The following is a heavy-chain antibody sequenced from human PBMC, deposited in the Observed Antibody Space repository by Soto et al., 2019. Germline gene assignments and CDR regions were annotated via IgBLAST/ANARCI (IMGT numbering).Heavy chain of an antibody. CDR1: GYTFSDYT. J-gene: IGHJ4*02. V-gene: IGHV1-3*01. CDR3: AKEGRPHFSARPEGIDV. Sequence: QVHLVQSGPEVKKPGASVKVSCKASGYTFSDYTIHWMRQAPGHRLEWMGRINAGNGNTRDSEKFQGRVTITRDSSASTVFMELSSLRSEDTAIYYCAKEGRPHFSARPEGIDVWGQGTLVTVSS. D-gene: IGHD6-25*01. CDR2: INAGNGNT.